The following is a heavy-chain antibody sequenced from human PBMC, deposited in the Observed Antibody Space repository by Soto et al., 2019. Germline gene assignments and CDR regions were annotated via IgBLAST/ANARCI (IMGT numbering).Heavy chain of an antibody. Sequence: VRLVESGGGVVQPGRSLRLSCTASGFSFSSYAMYWFRQPPGKGLEWVAVISHDGINKHYADSVKGRVTVSRENSNHSLDLQLNSLRGEDTAMYYCARDMYSSDYFVKWFEPWGQGTLVTVSS. J-gene: IGHJ5*02. V-gene: IGHV3-30-3*01. D-gene: IGHD6-19*01. CDR2: ISHDGINK. CDR1: GFSFSSYA. CDR3: ARDMYSSDYFVKWFEP.